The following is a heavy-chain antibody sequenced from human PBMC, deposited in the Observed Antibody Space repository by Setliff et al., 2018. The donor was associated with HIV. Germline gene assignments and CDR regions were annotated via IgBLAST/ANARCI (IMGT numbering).Heavy chain of an antibody. CDR2: IYHSGGT. V-gene: IGHV4-38-2*01. CDR1: GYSISSGYY. D-gene: IGHD3-10*01. J-gene: IGHJ4*02. CDR3: ARKHGGFGEVDY. Sequence: SETLSLTCAVSGYSISSGYYWGWIRQPPGKGLEWIGNIYHSGGTYYNPSLKSRVTISVDTSKNQFSLKLSSVTAADTAVYYCARKHGGFGEVDYWGQGTLVTVSS.